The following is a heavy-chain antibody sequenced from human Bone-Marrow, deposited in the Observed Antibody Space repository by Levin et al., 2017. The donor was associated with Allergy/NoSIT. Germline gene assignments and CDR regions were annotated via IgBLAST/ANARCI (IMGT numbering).Heavy chain of an antibody. CDR3: ARGPEELLRPLRGGMDV. CDR2: MNPNSGNT. CDR1: GYTFTSYD. D-gene: IGHD3-10*01. V-gene: IGHV1-8*01. J-gene: IGHJ6*02. Sequence: ASVKVSCKASGYTFTSYDINWVRQATGQGLEWMGWMNPNSGNTGYAQKFQGRVTMTRNTSISTAYMELSSLRSEDTAVYYCARGPEELLRPLRGGMDVWGQGTTVTVSS.